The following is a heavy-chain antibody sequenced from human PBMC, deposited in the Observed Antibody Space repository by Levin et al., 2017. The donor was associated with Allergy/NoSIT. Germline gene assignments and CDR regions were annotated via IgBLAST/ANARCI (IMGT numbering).Heavy chain of an antibody. CDR1: GFTFSSYG. J-gene: IGHJ6*02. CDR2: ISYDGSNK. CDR3: AKSYFGYCSSTSCPNYSYYYYYYGMDV. V-gene: IGHV3-30*18. D-gene: IGHD2-2*03. Sequence: QTGGSLRLSCAASGFTFSSYGMHWVRQAPGKGLEWVAVISYDGSNKYYADSVKGRFTISRDNSKNTLYLQMNSLRAEDTAVYYCAKSYFGYCSSTSCPNYSYYYYYYGMDVWGQGTTVTVSS.